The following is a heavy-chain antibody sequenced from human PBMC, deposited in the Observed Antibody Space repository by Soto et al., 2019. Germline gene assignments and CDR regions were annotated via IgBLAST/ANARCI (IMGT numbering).Heavy chain of an antibody. CDR1: GGSISSGGYY. CDR2: IYYSGST. V-gene: IGHV4-31*03. D-gene: IGHD4-17*01. J-gene: IGHJ4*02. Sequence: QVQLQESGPGLVKPSQTLSLTCTVSGGSISSGGYYWSWIRQHPGKGLEWIGYIYYSGSTYYNPSLKRXXTXSXXTSKNQFPLKLSSVTAADTAVYSCARGFTVTTFDYWGQGTLVTVSS. CDR3: ARGFTVTTFDY.